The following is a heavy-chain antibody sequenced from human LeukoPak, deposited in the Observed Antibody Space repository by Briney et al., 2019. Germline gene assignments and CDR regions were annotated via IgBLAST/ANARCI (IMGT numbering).Heavy chain of an antibody. J-gene: IGHJ4*02. D-gene: IGHD5-12*01. CDR1: GYTFTGYY. V-gene: IGHV1-2*02. CDR2: INPNSGGA. CDR3: ARGENIVATPTF. Sequence: GASVKVSCKASGYTFTGYYMHWVRQAPGQGLEWMGWINPNSGGADYAQKFQGRVTMTRDTSISTAYMELSRLRSDDTAVYYCARGENIVATPTFWGQGTLVTVSS.